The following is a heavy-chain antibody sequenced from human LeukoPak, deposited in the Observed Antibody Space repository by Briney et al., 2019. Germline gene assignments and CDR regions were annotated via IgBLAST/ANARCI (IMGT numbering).Heavy chain of an antibody. CDR1: GGSISSSSYY. V-gene: IGHV4-39*02. D-gene: IGHD6-13*01. Sequence: SETLSHTCTVSGGSISSSSYYWGWIRQPPGKGLGWIGSIYYSGSTYYNPSLKSRVTISVDTSKNQFSLKLSSVTAADTAVHYCAGDRVSSYYFDYWGQGTLVTVSS. CDR2: IYYSGST. CDR3: AGDRVSSYYFDY. J-gene: IGHJ4*02.